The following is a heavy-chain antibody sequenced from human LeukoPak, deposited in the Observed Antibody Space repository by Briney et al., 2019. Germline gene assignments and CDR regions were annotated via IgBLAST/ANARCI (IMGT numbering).Heavy chain of an antibody. CDR2: INPSGSST. Sequence: ASVKVSCKASGYTFSSYYMHWVRQAPGQGLEWMGVINPSGSSTTYPQNFQDRVTLTRDTSTRTFYMDPRSLRSEDTAVYYCARSAYTSNLCVLDPWGQGTLVTVSS. J-gene: IGHJ5*02. D-gene: IGHD6-13*01. CDR1: GYTFSSYY. V-gene: IGHV1-46*03. CDR3: ARSAYTSNLCVLDP.